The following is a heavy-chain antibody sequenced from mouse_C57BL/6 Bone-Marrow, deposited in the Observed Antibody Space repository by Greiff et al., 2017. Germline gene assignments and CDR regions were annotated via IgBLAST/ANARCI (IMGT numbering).Heavy chain of an antibody. V-gene: IGHV1-18*01. D-gene: IGHD1-1*02. J-gene: IGHJ2*01. Sequence: VQLQQSGPELVKPGASVKIPCKASGYTFTDYNMDWVKQSHGKSLEWIGDINPNNGGTIYNQKFKGKATLTVDKSSSTAYMEIRSLTSEDTAVYYCARGRGGCPYFDYWGQGTTLTVSS. CDR3: ARGRGGCPYFDY. CDR1: GYTFTDYN. CDR2: INPNNGGT.